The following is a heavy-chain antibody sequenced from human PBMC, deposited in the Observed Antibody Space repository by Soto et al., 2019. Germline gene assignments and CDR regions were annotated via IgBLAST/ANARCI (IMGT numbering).Heavy chain of an antibody. Sequence: PGGSLRLSCAASGFTFSSYGIHWVRQAPGKGLEWVAVISYDGSNKYYADSVKGRFTISRDNSKNTLYLQMNSLRVEDTALYYCARETYRGFYFDYWGQGTLVTVSS. D-gene: IGHD4-4*01. J-gene: IGHJ4*02. CDR2: ISYDGSNK. CDR1: GFTFSSYG. V-gene: IGHV3-30*03. CDR3: ARETYRGFYFDY.